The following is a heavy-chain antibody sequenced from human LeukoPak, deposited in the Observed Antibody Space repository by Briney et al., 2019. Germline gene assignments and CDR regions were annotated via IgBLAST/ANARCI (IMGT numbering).Heavy chain of an antibody. Sequence: GGSLRLSCAASGFIFSSYWMSWVRQAPGKGPEWVANINKDGSEKYYVGSLKGRFTISRDNAENSLYLQMNSLRAEDTAVYFCATYSTGRYKGLEYWGQGTLVTVSS. CDR2: INKDGSEK. D-gene: IGHD6-19*01. CDR3: ATYSTGRYKGLEY. J-gene: IGHJ4*02. V-gene: IGHV3-7*03. CDR1: GFIFSSYW.